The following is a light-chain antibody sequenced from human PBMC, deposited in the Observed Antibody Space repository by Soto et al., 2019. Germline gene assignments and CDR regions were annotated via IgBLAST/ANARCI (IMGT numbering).Light chain of an antibody. CDR3: QQYGTSPWT. CDR2: GAS. CDR1: QGVGGKY. Sequence: EIVLTQSPGSLSLSPGERATLSCRASQGVGGKYFAWYQQKPGQAPRLLIYGASSRSNGIPDRFSGSGSGTDFTLTINRLEPEDFAVYYCQQYGTSPWTFGQGTKVDIK. J-gene: IGKJ1*01. V-gene: IGKV3-20*01.